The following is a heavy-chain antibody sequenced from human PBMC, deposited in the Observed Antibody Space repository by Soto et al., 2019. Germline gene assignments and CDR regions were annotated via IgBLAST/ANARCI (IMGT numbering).Heavy chain of an antibody. CDR3: TGFRSGGSCRVS. V-gene: IGHV3-73*01. CDR2: IRSKANSYAT. D-gene: IGHD2-15*01. CDR1: GFTFSGSA. Sequence: PGGSLRLSCAASGFTFSGSAMHWVRQASGKGLERVGRIRSKANSYATAYAASVKGRFTISRDDSKNTAYLQMNSLKTENTAVYYCTGFRSGGSCRVSWGQGTLVTVSS. J-gene: IGHJ5*02.